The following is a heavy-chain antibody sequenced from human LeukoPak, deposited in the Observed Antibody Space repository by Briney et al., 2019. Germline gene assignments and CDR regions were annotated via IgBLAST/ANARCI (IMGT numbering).Heavy chain of an antibody. CDR3: AKGAYDYIEMGYFDY. CDR2: IIASSGST. D-gene: IGHD5-12*01. CDR1: GFSISNSA. V-gene: IGHV3-23*01. Sequence: GGSLRLSCAASGFSISNSAMSWVRQAPGEGLEWVSLIIASSGSTFYADSVKGRFTISRDNSKNTLFLQMNSLRAEDTAVYYCAKGAYDYIEMGYFDYWGQGTLVTVSS. J-gene: IGHJ4*02.